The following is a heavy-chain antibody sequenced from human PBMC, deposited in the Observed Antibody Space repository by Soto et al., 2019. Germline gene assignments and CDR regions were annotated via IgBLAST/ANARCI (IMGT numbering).Heavy chain of an antibody. V-gene: IGHV1-3*01. CDR2: INAGNRNT. CDR1: GYTFTNYA. J-gene: IGHJ3*02. CDR3: ARGYDYVWGSYRSDAFYI. D-gene: IGHD3-16*02. Sequence: QVQLVQSGAEVKKPGASVKVSCKASGYTFTNYAIHWVRQAPGQRLEWMGWINAGNRNTEYSQKFQGRVIMTTDTSASTAYMELSSLRSEDTAVYYCARGYDYVWGSYRSDAFYIWGQGTMVTVSS.